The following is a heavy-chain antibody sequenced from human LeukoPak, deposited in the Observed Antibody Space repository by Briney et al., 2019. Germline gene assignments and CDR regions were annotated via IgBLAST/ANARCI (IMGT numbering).Heavy chain of an antibody. J-gene: IGHJ4*02. D-gene: IGHD3-10*01. CDR3: AKGHYYGSGSLDY. CDR2: IPYDGSNK. CDR1: GFTFSSYA. Sequence: GGSLRLSCAASGFTFSSYAMHWVRQAPGKGLEWVAVIPYDGSNKYYADSVKGRFTISRDNSKNTLYLQMNSLRAEDTAVYYCAKGHYYGSGSLDYWGQGTLVTVSS. V-gene: IGHV3-30*04.